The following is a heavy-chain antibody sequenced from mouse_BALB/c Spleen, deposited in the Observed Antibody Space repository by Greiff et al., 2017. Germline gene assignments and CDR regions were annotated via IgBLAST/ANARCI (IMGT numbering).Heavy chain of an antibody. CDR2: IYPGSGST. CDR3: ARNWDEAMDY. V-gene: IGHV1S5*01. D-gene: IGHD4-1*01. Sequence: QVQLQQPGSELVRPGASVKLSCKASGYTFTSYWMHWVKQRPGQGLEWIGNIYPGSGSTNYNEKFKGKATFTADTSSNTAYMQLSSLTSEDSAVYYCARNWDEAMDYWGQGTSVTVSS. J-gene: IGHJ4*01. CDR1: GYTFTSYW.